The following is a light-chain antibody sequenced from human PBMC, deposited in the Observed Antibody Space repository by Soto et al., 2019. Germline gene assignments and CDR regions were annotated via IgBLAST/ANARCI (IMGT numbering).Light chain of an antibody. Sequence: QSVLTQPASVSGSPGQSITISCTGTSSDVGGYNYVSWYQQHPGKAPKLMIYDVSNRPSGVSNRFSGSKSGNTASLTISGRQAEDDADYYCSSYTSSITLVVFGGGTKRTVL. CDR3: SSYTSSITLVV. CDR2: DVS. V-gene: IGLV2-14*01. J-gene: IGLJ2*01. CDR1: SSDVGGYNY.